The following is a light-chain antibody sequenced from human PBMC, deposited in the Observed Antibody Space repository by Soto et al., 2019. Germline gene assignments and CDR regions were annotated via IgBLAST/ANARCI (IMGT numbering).Light chain of an antibody. J-gene: IGLJ3*02. V-gene: IGLV1-40*01. CDR2: GNN. CDR1: SSNIGAGYD. CDR3: QSYDSSLSGWV. Sequence: QSVLTQPPSVSGAPGQMVTISCTGSSSNIGAGYDVHWYQQLPGTAPKLLIYGNNNRPSGVPDRFSGSKSGTSASLAITGLQAEDEADYYCQSYDSSLSGWVFGGGTKLTVL.